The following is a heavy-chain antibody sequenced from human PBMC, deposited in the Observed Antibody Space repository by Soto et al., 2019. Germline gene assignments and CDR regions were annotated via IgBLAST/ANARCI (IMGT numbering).Heavy chain of an antibody. V-gene: IGHV4-34*01. Sequence: SETLSLTCAVYGGSFSGYYWSWIRQPPGKGLEWIGEINHSGSTNYNPSLKSRVTISVDTSKNQFSLKLSSVTAADTAVYYCASRRGYGDYVFAFEIWGQGTMVPVSS. D-gene: IGHD4-17*01. CDR1: GGSFSGYY. CDR3: ASRRGYGDYVFAFEI. CDR2: INHSGST. J-gene: IGHJ3*02.